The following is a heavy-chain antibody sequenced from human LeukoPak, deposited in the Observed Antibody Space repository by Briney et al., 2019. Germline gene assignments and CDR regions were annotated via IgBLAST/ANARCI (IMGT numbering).Heavy chain of an antibody. V-gene: IGHV3-21*04. J-gene: IGHJ6*03. CDR2: INNVASHI. Sequence: GGSLRLSCAASGFSISSSAMNWVRQAPGKGLEWVSSINNVASHIYYAGSVRGRFAISRDNAKNSLYLQMNSLRAEDTALYHCARGARVGSGKWLKTMGYYYYMDVWGKGTTVTVSS. CDR3: ARGARVGSGKWLKTMGYYYYMDV. CDR1: GFSISSSA. D-gene: IGHD3-22*01.